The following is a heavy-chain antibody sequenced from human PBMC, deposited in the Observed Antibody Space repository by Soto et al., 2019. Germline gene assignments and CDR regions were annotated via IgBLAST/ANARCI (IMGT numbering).Heavy chain of an antibody. CDR1: GGSISSGDYY. CDR2: IYYSGST. D-gene: IGHD4-17*01. V-gene: IGHV4-30-4*01. Sequence: PSETLSLTCTVSGGSISSGDYYWSWIRQPPGKGLEWIGYIYYSGSTYYNPSLKSRVTISVDTSKNQFSLKLSSVTAADTAVYYRDRVSGGNYGLHFDYWGQGTLVTVSS. CDR3: DRVSGGNYGLHFDY. J-gene: IGHJ4*02.